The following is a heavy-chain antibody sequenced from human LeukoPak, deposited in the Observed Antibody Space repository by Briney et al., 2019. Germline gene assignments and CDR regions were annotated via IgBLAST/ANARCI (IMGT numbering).Heavy chain of an antibody. CDR3: AKDCTNGVCYTNYGMDV. CDR2: ISGSGGST. Sequence: GTSLRLSCAASGFTFSSYAMSWVRQAPGKGLEWVSAISGSGGSTYYADSVKGRFTISRDNSKNTLYLQMNSLRAEDTAVYYCAKDCTNGVCYTNYGMDVWGQGTTVTVSS. CDR1: GFTFSSYA. D-gene: IGHD2-8*01. V-gene: IGHV3-23*01. J-gene: IGHJ6*02.